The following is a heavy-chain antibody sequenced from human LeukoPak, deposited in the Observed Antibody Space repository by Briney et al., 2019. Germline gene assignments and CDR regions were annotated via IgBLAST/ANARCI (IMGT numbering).Heavy chain of an antibody. D-gene: IGHD2/OR15-2a*01. CDR2: IRSKANSYAT. CDR3: TRLVVKEAAAVGY. J-gene: IGHJ4*02. CDR1: GFTFSGSA. Sequence: TGGSLRLSCAASGFTFSGSAMHWVRQASGKGLEWVGRIRSKANSYATAYAAPVKGRFTISRDDSKNTAYLQMNSLKTEDTAVYYCTRLVVKEAAAVGYWGQGTLVTVSS. V-gene: IGHV3-73*01.